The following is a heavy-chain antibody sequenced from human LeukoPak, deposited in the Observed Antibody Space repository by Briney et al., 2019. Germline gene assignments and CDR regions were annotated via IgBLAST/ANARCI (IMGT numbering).Heavy chain of an antibody. J-gene: IGHJ5*02. D-gene: IGHD6-19*01. CDR1: GFTFSNYA. CDR2: ISGSGDNT. V-gene: IGHV3-23*01. Sequence: GGSLRLSCAASGFTFSNYALNRVPQAPGKGLEWVSTISGSGDNTYYADSVKGRFTISRDNSKNTLYLQMNSLRAEDTAMYYCAKHPLTSGWYWYWFDPWGQGTLVTVSS. CDR3: AKHPLTSGWYWYWFDP.